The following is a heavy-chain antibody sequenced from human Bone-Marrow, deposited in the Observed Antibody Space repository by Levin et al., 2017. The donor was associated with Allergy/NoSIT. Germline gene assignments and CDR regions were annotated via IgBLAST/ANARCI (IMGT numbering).Heavy chain of an antibody. J-gene: IGHJ4*02. D-gene: IGHD3-9*01. Sequence: GESLKISCAASGFTFSDTWMSWVRQAPGKGLEWVGRIKSKADGETTDYAAPVRGRFTILRDDSKKTLYLQVNSLKTEDTAIYFCTLLIGYAGVEWGQGTLVTVSS. CDR2: IKSKADGETT. CDR1: GFTFSDTW. V-gene: IGHV3-15*01. CDR3: TLLIGYAGVE.